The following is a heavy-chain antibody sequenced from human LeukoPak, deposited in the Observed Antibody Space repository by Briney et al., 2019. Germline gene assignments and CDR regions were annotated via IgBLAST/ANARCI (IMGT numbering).Heavy chain of an antibody. CDR2: IKQDGSEK. CDR3: AKPLRDCTNGVCYRSYYFDY. CDR1: GFTFSTYW. V-gene: IGHV3-7*01. D-gene: IGHD2-8*01. Sequence: PGGSLRLSCAASGFTFSTYWMTWVRQAPGKGLEWVAIIKQDGSEKYYVDSVKGRFTISRDNAKNSLYLQMSSLRAEDTAVYYCAKPLRDCTNGVCYRSYYFDYWGQGTLVTVSS. J-gene: IGHJ4*02.